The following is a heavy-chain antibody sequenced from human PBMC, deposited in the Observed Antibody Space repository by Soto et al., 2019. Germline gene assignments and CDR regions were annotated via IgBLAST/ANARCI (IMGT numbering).Heavy chain of an antibody. CDR2: IDPSDSYT. CDR3: ARHDIAAADYYFDY. V-gene: IGHV5-10-1*01. D-gene: IGHD6-13*01. CDR1: GYSFTSYW. J-gene: IGHJ4*02. Sequence: PRESLKISCKGSGYSFTSYWISWVRQMPGKGLEWMGRIDPSDSYTNYSPSFQGHVTISADKSISTAYLQWSSLKASDTAMYYCARHDIAAADYYFDYWGQGTLVTVSS.